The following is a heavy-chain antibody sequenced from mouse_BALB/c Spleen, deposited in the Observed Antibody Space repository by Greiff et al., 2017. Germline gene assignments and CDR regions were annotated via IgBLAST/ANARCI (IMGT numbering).Heavy chain of an antibody. J-gene: IGHJ3*01. CDR2: ISPYNGGT. V-gene: IGHV1S29*02. CDR3: AREEITTPWFAY. D-gene: IGHD1-1*01. CDR1: GYTFTDYN. Sequence: EVKLMESGPELVKPGASVKISCKASGYTFTDYNMHWVKQSHGKSLEWIGYISPYNGGTGYNQKFKSKATLTVDNSSSTAYMELRSLTSEDSAVYYCAREEITTPWFAYGGQGTLVTVSA.